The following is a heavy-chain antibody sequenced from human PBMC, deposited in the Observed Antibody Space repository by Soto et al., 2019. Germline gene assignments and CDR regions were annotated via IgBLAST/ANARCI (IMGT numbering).Heavy chain of an antibody. Sequence: PGGSLRLSCATSGFSFSNYAMSWARQSPGKGLEWVAGISSSGYTYYVDSLKGRFTISRDNSKNSLYLQMNSLRAEDTAVYYCAKDLIDYSNSYFDYWGQGTLVTVSA. D-gene: IGHD4-4*01. CDR3: AKDLIDYSNSYFDY. CDR1: GFSFSNYA. J-gene: IGHJ4*02. V-gene: IGHV3-23*01. CDR2: ISSSGYT.